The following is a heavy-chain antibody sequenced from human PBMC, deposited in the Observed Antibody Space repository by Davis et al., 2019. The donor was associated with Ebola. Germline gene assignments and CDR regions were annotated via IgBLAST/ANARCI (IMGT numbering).Heavy chain of an antibody. D-gene: IGHD4-11*01. J-gene: IGHJ6*02. V-gene: IGHV1-18*01. CDR1: GYTFTSYG. Sequence: ASVKVSCKASGYTFTSYGISWVRQAPGQGLEWTGWISAYNVNTNYAQKLQGRVTITADKSTSTAYMELSSLRSEDTAVYYCASASNSYRRQGYYYYSGMDVWGQGTTVTVSS. CDR2: ISAYNVNT. CDR3: ASASNSYRRQGYYYYSGMDV.